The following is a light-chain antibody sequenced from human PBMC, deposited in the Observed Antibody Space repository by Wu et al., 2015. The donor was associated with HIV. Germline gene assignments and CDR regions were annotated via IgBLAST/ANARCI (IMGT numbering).Light chain of an antibody. CDR3: QQSYTFPWT. Sequence: DIQMTQSPSSLSASVGDRVTITCRASENIRNFLNWYRQQPGKAPDLLIYGASTLQRGVPSRFSGSGSGTDFTLTISSLQPEDFATYYCQQSYTFPWTFGQGTKVEI. CDR2: GAS. J-gene: IGKJ1*01. CDR1: ENIRNF. V-gene: IGKV1-39*01.